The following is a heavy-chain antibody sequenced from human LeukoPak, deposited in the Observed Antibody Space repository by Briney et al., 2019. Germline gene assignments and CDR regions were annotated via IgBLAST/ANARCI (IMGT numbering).Heavy chain of an antibody. CDR3: ARPLDRGSSWYFNAFDI. J-gene: IGHJ3*02. CDR2: ISGSGGST. Sequence: GGSLRLSCAASGFTFSSYAMSWVRQAPGKGLEWVSAISGSGGSTYYADSVKGRFTISRDNSKNTLYLQMNSLRAEDTAVYYCARPLDRGSSWYFNAFDIWGQGTMVTVSS. V-gene: IGHV3-23*01. CDR1: GFTFSSYA. D-gene: IGHD6-13*01.